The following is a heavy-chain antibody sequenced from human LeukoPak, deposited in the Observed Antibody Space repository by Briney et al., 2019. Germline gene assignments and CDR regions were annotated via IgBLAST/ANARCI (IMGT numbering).Heavy chain of an antibody. CDR3: ARGSGYYGSGSYYERMYYFDY. D-gene: IGHD3-10*01. CDR1: GGSFSGYY. Sequence: SETLSLTCAVYGGSFSGYYWSWIRQPPGKGLEWIGEINHSGSTNYNPSLKSRVTISVDTSKNQFSLKLSSVTAADTAVYYCARGSGYYGSGSYYERMYYFDYWGQGTLVTVSS. J-gene: IGHJ4*02. CDR2: INHSGST. V-gene: IGHV4-34*01.